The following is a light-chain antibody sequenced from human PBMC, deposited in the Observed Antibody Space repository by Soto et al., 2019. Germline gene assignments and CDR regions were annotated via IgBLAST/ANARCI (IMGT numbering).Light chain of an antibody. J-gene: IGKJ1*01. CDR1: ESVSSIY. CDR2: GAS. V-gene: IGKV3-20*01. CDR3: QQSLNPKT. Sequence: EIVLTQSPGTLSLSPGERATLSCRASESVSSIYVAWYQQKPGQAPTLLIYGASTRATGIPDRFSGSGSGTDFTLTIDRLEPEDFAVYYCQQSLNPKTFGQGTKGDNK.